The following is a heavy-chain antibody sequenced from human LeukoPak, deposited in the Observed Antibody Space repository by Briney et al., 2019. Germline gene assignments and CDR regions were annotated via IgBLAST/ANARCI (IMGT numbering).Heavy chain of an antibody. V-gene: IGHV1-69*13. CDR3: ARCSDFWSGSKGYYYYMDV. J-gene: IGHJ6*03. CDR2: IIPIFGTA. Sequence: SVKVSCKASGGTFSGYAISWVRQAPGQGLEWMGGIIPIFGTANYAQKFQGRVTITADESTSTAYMELSSLRSEDTAVYYCARCSDFWSGSKGYYYYMDVWGKGTTVTVSS. CDR1: GGTFSGYA. D-gene: IGHD3-3*01.